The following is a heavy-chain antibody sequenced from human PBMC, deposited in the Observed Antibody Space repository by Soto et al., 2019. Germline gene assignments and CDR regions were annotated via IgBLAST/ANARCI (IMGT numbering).Heavy chain of an antibody. CDR3: ARERVPAAMASPVGLIDY. D-gene: IGHD5-18*01. Sequence: QVQLVQSGAEVKKPGASVKVSCKASGYTFTSYGISWVRQAPGQGLEWMGWISAYNGNTNYAQKLQGRVTMTTDTSTSTAYMELRSLRSDDTAVYYCARERVPAAMASPVGLIDYWGQGTLVTVSS. CDR1: GYTFTSYG. V-gene: IGHV1-18*01. J-gene: IGHJ4*02. CDR2: ISAYNGNT.